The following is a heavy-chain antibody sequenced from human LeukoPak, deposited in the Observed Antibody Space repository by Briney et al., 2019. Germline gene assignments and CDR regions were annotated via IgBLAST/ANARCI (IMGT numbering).Heavy chain of an antibody. V-gene: IGHV3-23*01. J-gene: IGHJ4*02. D-gene: IGHD5-24*01. Sequence: GGSLRLSCAASGFTFSSYTMSWVRQAPGKGLEWVSTITTSDGNTYYADSVKGRFTVSRDNSKNTLFLQMNSLRAEDTAVYYCASRDGYNYNWGQGTLVIVSS. CDR3: ASRDGYNYN. CDR1: GFTFSSYT. CDR2: ITTSDGNT.